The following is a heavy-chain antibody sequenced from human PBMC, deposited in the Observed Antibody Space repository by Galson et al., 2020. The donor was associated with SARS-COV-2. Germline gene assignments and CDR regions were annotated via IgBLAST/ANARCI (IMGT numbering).Heavy chain of an antibody. CDR2: VSSAGGTT. V-gene: IGHV3-23*01. CDR1: GFTFSSSA. D-gene: IGHD3-10*01. Sequence: GGSLRLSCTASGFTFSSSAMSWVRQAPGKGLEWVASVSSAGGTTYYADSVRGRFTVSRDNSKNTLYLQMNSLRGEDTAIYYCANGGRTRPFESGGQGNLVTVSS. J-gene: IGHJ4*02. CDR3: ANGGRTRPFES.